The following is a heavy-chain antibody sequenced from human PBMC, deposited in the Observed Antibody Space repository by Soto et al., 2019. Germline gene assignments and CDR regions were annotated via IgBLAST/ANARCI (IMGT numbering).Heavy chain of an antibody. D-gene: IGHD2-15*01. CDR1: GDSFSGYY. V-gene: IGHV4-34*01. CDR2: INHSGST. J-gene: IGHJ5*02. CDR3: ARGLGYCRGDTCSVRVWFDT. Sequence: PSETLSLTCAVYGDSFSGYYWSWIRQPPGKGLEWIGEINHSGSTNYNPSLKSRVTISVYTSKNQFSLKMNSVTAADTAVYYCARGLGYCRGDTCSVRVWFDTWGQGSLVT.